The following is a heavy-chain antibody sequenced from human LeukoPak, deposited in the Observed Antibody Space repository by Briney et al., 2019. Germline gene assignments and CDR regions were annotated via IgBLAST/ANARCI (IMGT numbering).Heavy chain of an antibody. Sequence: SETLSLTCTVPVGSISSYYWSWIRQPPGKGLEWVGYIYYSGSTNYNPSLKSRVTISVDTSKNQFSLKLSSVTAADTAVYYCVREDGDGYNSFFDYWGQGTLVTVSS. CDR2: IYYSGST. V-gene: IGHV4-59*01. CDR3: VREDGDGYNSFFDY. CDR1: VGSISSYY. J-gene: IGHJ4*02. D-gene: IGHD5-24*01.